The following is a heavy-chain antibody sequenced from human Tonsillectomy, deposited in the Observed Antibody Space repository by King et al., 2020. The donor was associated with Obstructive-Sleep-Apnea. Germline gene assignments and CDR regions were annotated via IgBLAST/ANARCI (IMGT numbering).Heavy chain of an antibody. D-gene: IGHD3-22*01. Sequence: VQLVESGGGLVQPGRSLRLSCAASGFTFDDYAMHWVRQAPGKGLEWVSGISWNSGSIGCADSVKGRFTISRDNAKNSLYLQMNSLRAEDTALYYCAKDGNYYDSSGFIRKDAFDIWGQGTMVTVSS. V-gene: IGHV3-9*01. J-gene: IGHJ3*02. CDR1: GFTFDDYA. CDR3: AKDGNYYDSSGFIRKDAFDI. CDR2: ISWNSGSI.